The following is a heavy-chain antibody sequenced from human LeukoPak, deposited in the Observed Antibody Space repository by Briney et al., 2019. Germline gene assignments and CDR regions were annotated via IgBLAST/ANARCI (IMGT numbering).Heavy chain of an antibody. CDR1: GFPFTSYW. Sequence: GGSLRLSCAASGFPFTSYWMVWVRQAPGKGLEWEAVISYDGSNKYYADSVKGRFTISRDNSKNTLYLQMNSLRAEDTAVYYCAKTAVVTPVAYFDYWGQGTLVTVSS. CDR2: ISYDGSNK. CDR3: AKTAVVTPVAYFDY. J-gene: IGHJ4*02. D-gene: IGHD4-23*01. V-gene: IGHV3-30*18.